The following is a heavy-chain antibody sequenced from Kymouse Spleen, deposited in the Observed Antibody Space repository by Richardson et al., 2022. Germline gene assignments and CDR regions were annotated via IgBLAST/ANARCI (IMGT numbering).Heavy chain of an antibody. Sequence: EVQLVQSGAEVKKPGESLKISCKGSGYSFTSYWIGWVRQMPGKGLEWMGIIYPGDSDTRYSPSFQGQVTISADKSISTAYLQWSSLKASDTAMYYCARQREYSSGWYVWYYFDYWGQGTLVTVSS. V-gene: IGHV5-51*01. CDR2: IYPGDSDT. CDR3: ARQREYSSGWYVWYYFDY. CDR1: GYSFTSYW. J-gene: IGHJ4*02. D-gene: IGHD6-19*01.